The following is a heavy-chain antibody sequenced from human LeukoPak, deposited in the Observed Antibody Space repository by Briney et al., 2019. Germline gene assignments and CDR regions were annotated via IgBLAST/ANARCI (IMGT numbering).Heavy chain of an antibody. CDR1: GYTFTGYC. Sequence: ASVKVSCKASGYTFTGYCIHWVRQAPGQGLEWMGWINPNSGGTRSAQKFQGRVTMTRDTSISTAYMELSTLKSDDTAVYYCARDLGGSNTKDAFDIWGQGTMVTVSS. D-gene: IGHD5-24*01. J-gene: IGHJ3*02. CDR3: ARDLGGSNTKDAFDI. CDR2: INPNSGGT. V-gene: IGHV1-2*02.